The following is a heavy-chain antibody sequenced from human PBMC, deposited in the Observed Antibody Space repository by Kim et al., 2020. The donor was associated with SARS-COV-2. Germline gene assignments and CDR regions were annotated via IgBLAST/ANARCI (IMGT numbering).Heavy chain of an antibody. J-gene: IGHJ4*02. Sequence: TYDRSHLKSRVTISVDTSKNQFSMNLASVTVPDTAVYYCARLERWLLHCDYWGQGTLVTVSS. V-gene: IGHV4-39*01. CDR3: ARLERWLLHCDY. CDR2: T. D-gene: IGHD5-12*01.